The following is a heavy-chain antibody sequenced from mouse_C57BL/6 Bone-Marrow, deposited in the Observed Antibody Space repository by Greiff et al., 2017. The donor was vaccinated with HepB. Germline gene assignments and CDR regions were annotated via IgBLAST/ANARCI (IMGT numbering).Heavy chain of an antibody. J-gene: IGHJ1*03. CDR3: AREGVITTVVDHWYFDV. CDR2: IYPRSGNT. CDR1: GYTFTSYG. V-gene: IGHV1-81*01. Sequence: VHVKQSGAELARPGASVKLSCKASGYTFTSYGISWVKQRTGQGLEWIGEIYPRSGNTYYNEKFKGKATLTADKSSSTAYMELRSLTSEDSAVYFCAREGVITTVVDHWYFDVWGTGTTVTVSS. D-gene: IGHD1-1*01.